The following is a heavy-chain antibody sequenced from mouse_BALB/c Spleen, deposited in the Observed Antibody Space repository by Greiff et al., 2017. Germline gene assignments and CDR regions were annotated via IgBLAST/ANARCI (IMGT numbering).Heavy chain of an antibody. CDR3: ARERGGYDY. CDR1: GFSLTSYG. CDR2: IWAGGST. J-gene: IGHJ3*01. V-gene: IGHV2-9*02. Sequence: VQGVESGPGLVAPSQSLSITCTVSGFSLTSYGVHWVRQPPGKGLEWLGVIWAGGSTNYNSALMSRLSISKDNSKSQVFLKMNSLQTDDTAMYYCARERGGYDYWGQGTLVTVSA. D-gene: IGHD2-2*01.